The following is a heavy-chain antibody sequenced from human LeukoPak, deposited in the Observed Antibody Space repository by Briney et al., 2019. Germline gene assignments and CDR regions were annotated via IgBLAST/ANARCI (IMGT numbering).Heavy chain of an antibody. D-gene: IGHD5-24*01. Sequence: NPGGSLRLSCAASGFTFSSYSMNWVRQAPGKGLEWVSSISSSSSYIYYADSVKGRFTISRDNAKNSLYLQMNSLRAEDTAVYYCASERDASDAFDIWGQGTMVTVSS. V-gene: IGHV3-21*01. CDR2: ISSSSSYI. CDR3: ASERDASDAFDI. CDR1: GFTFSSYS. J-gene: IGHJ3*02.